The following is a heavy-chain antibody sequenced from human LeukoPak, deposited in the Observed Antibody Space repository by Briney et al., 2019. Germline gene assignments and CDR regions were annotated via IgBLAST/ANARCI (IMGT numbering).Heavy chain of an antibody. CDR2: IIPIFGTA. Sequence: EASVKVSCKASGGTFSSYAISWVRQAPEQGLEWMGRIIPIFGTANYAQKFQGRVTITTDESTSTAYMELSSLRSEDTAVYYCARDDPFTVFDPWGQGTLVTVSS. CDR3: ARDDPFTVFDP. J-gene: IGHJ5*02. D-gene: IGHD4-17*01. V-gene: IGHV1-69*05. CDR1: GGTFSSYA.